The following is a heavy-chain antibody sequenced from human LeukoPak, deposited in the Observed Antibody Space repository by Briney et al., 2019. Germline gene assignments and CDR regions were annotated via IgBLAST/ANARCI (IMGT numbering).Heavy chain of an antibody. CDR3: ARLFNSYYDFWSGYYVPGYYFDY. CDR2: IYYSGST. V-gene: IGHV4-39*01. J-gene: IGHJ4*02. D-gene: IGHD3-3*01. Sequence: SETLSLTCTVSGGSISSSSYYWGWIRQPPGKGLEWIGSIYYSGSTYYNPSLKSRATISVDTSKNQFSLKLSSVTAADTAVYYCARLFNSYYDFWSGYYVPGYYFDYWGQGTLVTVSS. CDR1: GGSISSSSYY.